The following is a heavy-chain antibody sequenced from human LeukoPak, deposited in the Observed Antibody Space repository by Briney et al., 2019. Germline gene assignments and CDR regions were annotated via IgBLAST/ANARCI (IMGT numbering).Heavy chain of an antibody. Sequence: GGSLRLSCAASGFTFSSYGIHWVRQAPGRGLEWVAVISYDGSDKHYADFVKGRCTISRDNSKNTLSLQMNSLRAEDTAVYYCAKGLWGKSNFEHWGQGTLVTVSS. CDR1: GFTFSSYG. V-gene: IGHV3-30*18. CDR3: AKGLWGKSNFEH. CDR2: ISYDGSDK. D-gene: IGHD3-16*01. J-gene: IGHJ4*02.